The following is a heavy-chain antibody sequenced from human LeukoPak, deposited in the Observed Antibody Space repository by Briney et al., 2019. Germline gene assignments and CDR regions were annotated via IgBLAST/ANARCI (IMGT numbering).Heavy chain of an antibody. CDR2: VNRDGSET. CDR1: GFALSSHW. CDR3: ARGGQWLATFDY. Sequence: PGGSLRLSCAASGFALSSHWMTWVRQVPGRGPEWVANVNRDGSETYYLDSVKGRFTISKDNAKNSLYLQMNSLRAEDTAVYYCARGGQWLATFDYWGQGTLVTVSS. J-gene: IGHJ4*02. V-gene: IGHV3-7*03. D-gene: IGHD6-19*01.